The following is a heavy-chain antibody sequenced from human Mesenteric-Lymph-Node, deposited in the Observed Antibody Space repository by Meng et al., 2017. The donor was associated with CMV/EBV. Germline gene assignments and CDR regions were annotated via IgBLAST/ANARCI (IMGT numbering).Heavy chain of an antibody. V-gene: IGHV1-46*01. J-gene: IGHJ4*02. CDR3: ARDRGSGVQMVYPDY. CDR1: GYTFTSYY. D-gene: IGHD2-8*01. Sequence: ASVKVSCKASGYTFTSYYMHWVRQAPGQGLEWMGIINPSGGSTSYAQKFQGRVTVTRDTSTSTVYMELSSLRSEDTAVYYWARDRGSGVQMVYPDYWGQGTLVTVSS. CDR2: INPSGGST.